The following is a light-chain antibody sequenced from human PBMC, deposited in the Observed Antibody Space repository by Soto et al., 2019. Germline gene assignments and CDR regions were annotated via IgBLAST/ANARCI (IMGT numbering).Light chain of an antibody. Sequence: DIQMTQSPSSLSASVVDRVTITCQASQDIGTYLNWYQQKPGKAPKLLIYDASKLETGVPSRFSGGGSGTDFTPIISSLQPEDIATYYCQQYDALFTFGPGTKVNSK. CDR1: QDIGTY. CDR2: DAS. J-gene: IGKJ3*01. V-gene: IGKV1-33*01. CDR3: QQYDALFT.